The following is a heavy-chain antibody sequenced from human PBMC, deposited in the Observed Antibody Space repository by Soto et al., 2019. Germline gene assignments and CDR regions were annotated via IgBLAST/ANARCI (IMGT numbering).Heavy chain of an antibody. CDR2: ISYDGSNK. Sequence: QVQLVESGGGVVQPGWSLRLSCAASGFTFSSYAMHWVRQAPGKGLEWVAVISYDGSNKYYADSVKGRFTISRDNSKNKLYLEMNSVRAEDTAVYYCARGPRSTSGNVGYFDYWGQGTVVTVSS. CDR3: ARGPRSTSGNVGYFDY. V-gene: IGHV3-30-3*01. CDR1: GFTFSSYA. J-gene: IGHJ4*02. D-gene: IGHD1-1*01.